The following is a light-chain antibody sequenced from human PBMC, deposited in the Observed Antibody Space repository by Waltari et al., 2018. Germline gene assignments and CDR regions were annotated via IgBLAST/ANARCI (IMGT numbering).Light chain of an antibody. CDR1: QSVAMY. CDR3: QQRRNWPLT. Sequence: EIVLTQPPATLSLSPGERATLSCRASQSVAMYLAWYQQRPGQAPRLLIYDTSNRATDSPARFSGSGSETDFSLTISSLEPEDFAVYYCQQRRNWPLTFGGGTKVEIK. V-gene: IGKV3-11*01. CDR2: DTS. J-gene: IGKJ4*01.